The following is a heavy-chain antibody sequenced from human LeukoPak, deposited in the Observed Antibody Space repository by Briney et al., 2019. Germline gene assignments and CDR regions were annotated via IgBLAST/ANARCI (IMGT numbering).Heavy chain of an antibody. CDR1: GFTFSSYS. J-gene: IGHJ3*02. V-gene: IGHV3-21*01. CDR3: ARDSSGTDI. D-gene: IGHD3-10*01. CDR2: ISSSSSYI. Sequence: GGSLRLSCAASGFTFSSYSMNWVRQAPGKGLEWVSFISSSSSYIYYADSVKGRFTISRDNAKNSLHLQMNSRRPEDTAVYYCARDSSGTDIWGQGTMVTVSS.